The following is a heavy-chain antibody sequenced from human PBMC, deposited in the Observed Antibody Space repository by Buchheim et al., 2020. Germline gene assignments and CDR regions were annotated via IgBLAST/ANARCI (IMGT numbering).Heavy chain of an antibody. V-gene: IGHV4-59*01. D-gene: IGHD5-24*01. J-gene: IGHJ2*01. CDR1: GGSISSYY. CDR2: IYYSGST. CDR3: ARERGGYDWYFDL. Sequence: QVQLQESGPGLVKPSETLSLTCTVSGGSISSYYWSWIRQPPGKGLEWIGYIYYSGSTNYNPSLTSRVTISVDTSKNQFSLKLSSVTAADTAVYDWARERGGYDWYFDLWGRGTL.